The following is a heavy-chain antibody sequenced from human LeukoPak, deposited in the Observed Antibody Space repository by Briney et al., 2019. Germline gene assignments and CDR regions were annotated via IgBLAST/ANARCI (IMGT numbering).Heavy chain of an antibody. J-gene: IGHJ1*01. CDR1: GGTFSRHT. D-gene: IGHD3-3*02. CDR3: ARDATAFRRLLFH. CDR2: ITPMFGTS. Sequence: GASVKVSCKVSGGTFSRHTISWVRQSPGQGLEWMGGITPMFGTSNYAQKFRGRVTITADESTSTAYVELSSLRSEDTAVYYCARDATAFRRLLFHWGQGTLVSVSS. V-gene: IGHV1-69*13.